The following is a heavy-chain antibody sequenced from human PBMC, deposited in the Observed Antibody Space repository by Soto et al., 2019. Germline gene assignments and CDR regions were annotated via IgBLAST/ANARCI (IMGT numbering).Heavy chain of an antibody. CDR2: ISYDGSNK. CDR3: ARARLDTPALDY. J-gene: IGHJ4*02. D-gene: IGHD2-2*01. CDR1: GFTFSSYA. Sequence: QVQLVESGGGVVQPGRSLRLSCAASGFTFSSYAMHWVRQAPGKGLEWVAVISYDGSNKYYADSVKGRFTISRDNSKNTRYLQMNSLRAEDTAVYYCARARLDTPALDYWAQGTLVTVSS. V-gene: IGHV3-30-3*01.